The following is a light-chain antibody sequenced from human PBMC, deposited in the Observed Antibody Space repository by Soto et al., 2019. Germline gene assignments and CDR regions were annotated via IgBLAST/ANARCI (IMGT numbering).Light chain of an antibody. CDR3: SSFRSGSTL. Sequence: QPALTQPASVSGSPGQSIAISCTGTSSDVGAYNFVSWYQQHPGKAPKLMIYEVSNRPSGVSSRFSGSKSGNTASLTISGLQPEDEADYYCSSFRSGSTLFGTGTKLTVL. CDR2: EVS. J-gene: IGLJ1*01. V-gene: IGLV2-14*01. CDR1: SSDVGAYNF.